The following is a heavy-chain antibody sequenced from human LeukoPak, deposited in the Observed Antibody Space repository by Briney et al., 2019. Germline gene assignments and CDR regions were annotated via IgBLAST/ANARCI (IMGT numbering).Heavy chain of an antibody. CDR3: ARDPGRSGGSCYSDY. D-gene: IGHD2-15*01. CDR1: GFTFGSFS. J-gene: IGHJ4*02. CDR2: ISSSGSGTYI. Sequence: GGSLRLSCAASGFTFGSFSMTWVRQAPGKGLEWVSTISSSGSGTYIYYGDSAKGRFTISRDNAKNSLYLQMNSLRAEDTAAYYCARDPGRSGGSCYSDYWGQGTLVTVSS. V-gene: IGHV3-21*01.